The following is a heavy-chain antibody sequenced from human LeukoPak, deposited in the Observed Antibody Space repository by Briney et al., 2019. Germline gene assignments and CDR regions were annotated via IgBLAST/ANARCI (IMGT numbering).Heavy chain of an antibody. J-gene: IGHJ6*04. D-gene: IGHD3-10*02. V-gene: IGHV3-21*01. CDR2: TTSSSSYI. CDR3: AELGITMIGGV. CDR1: GFTFSSYN. Sequence: SLRLSCAASGFTFSSYNMNWVRQAPGKGLEWVSSTTSSSSYIYYADSVKGRFTISRDNAKNSLYLQMNSLRAEDTAVYYCAELGITMIGGVWGKGTTVTISS.